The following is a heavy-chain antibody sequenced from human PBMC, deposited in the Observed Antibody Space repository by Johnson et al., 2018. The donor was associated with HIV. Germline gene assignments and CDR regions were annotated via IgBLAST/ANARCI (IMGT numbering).Heavy chain of an antibody. CDR2: IYSGGST. CDR3: ARERWSGELPVAFDI. CDR1: GFTVRSNY. Sequence: VQLVESGGGLVQPGGSLRLSCAASGFTVRSNYMSWVRQAPGKGLEWVSVIYSGGSTYYADSVKGRFTISRDNSKNTLYLQMNSLRAEDTAVYYCARERWSGELPVAFDIWGQGTMVTVSS. V-gene: IGHV3-66*01. D-gene: IGHD2-15*01. J-gene: IGHJ3*02.